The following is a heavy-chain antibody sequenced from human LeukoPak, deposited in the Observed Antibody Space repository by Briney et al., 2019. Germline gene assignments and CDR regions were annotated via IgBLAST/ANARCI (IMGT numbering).Heavy chain of an antibody. J-gene: IGHJ6*02. CDR1: GFTFSSYW. CDR3: ARGGGLDV. Sequence: GGSLRLSCAASGFTFSSYWMNWARQAPGKGLEWVASINHNGNINYYVDSVKGLFTISGDNAKNSLYLQMSNLRAEDTAVYFFARGGGLDVWDQGATVTVSS. CDR2: INHNGNIN. V-gene: IGHV3-7*03. D-gene: IGHD3-16*01.